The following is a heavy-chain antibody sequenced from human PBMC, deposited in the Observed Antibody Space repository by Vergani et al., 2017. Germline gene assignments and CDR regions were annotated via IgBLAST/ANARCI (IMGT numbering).Heavy chain of an antibody. CDR2: TYNRGNG. V-gene: IGHV4-39*01. D-gene: IGHD3-16*01. Sequence: QMQLQESGPGLVKASETLSLTCTVSGDSIISRSYYWAWFPQPPGKGREWFGSTYNRGNGDSSSSLKIGFTISADTSKNQFPLRLTSVTAADTAVYYCASGKYYSDSTSHFRGRYFDVWGRGTLVTVPS. CDR1: GDSIISRSYY. CDR3: ASGKYYSDSTSHFRGRYFDV. J-gene: IGHJ2*01.